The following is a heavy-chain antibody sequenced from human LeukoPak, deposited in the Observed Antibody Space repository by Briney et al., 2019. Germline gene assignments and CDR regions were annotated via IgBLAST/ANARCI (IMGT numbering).Heavy chain of an antibody. Sequence: GGSLRLSCAASGFTFSSYSMNWVRQAPGKGLEWLSSISSSSSYIYYADSVKGRFTISRDNAKNSLYLQMNSLRAEDTAVYYCARIGATRTRYYYYYYIDVWGEGTTVTVSS. D-gene: IGHD5-12*01. V-gene: IGHV3-21*01. CDR2: ISSSSSYI. CDR3: ARIGATRTRYYYYYYIDV. J-gene: IGHJ6*03. CDR1: GFTFSSYS.